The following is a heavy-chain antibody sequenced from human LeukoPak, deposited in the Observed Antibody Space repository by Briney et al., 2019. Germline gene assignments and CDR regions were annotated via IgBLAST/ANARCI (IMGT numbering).Heavy chain of an antibody. V-gene: IGHV4-4*07. CDR2: INTSGST. CDR3: ARDKTTVSSISIRNYYHYMDV. J-gene: IGHJ6*03. Sequence: SETLSLTCTVSGGSISSYYWSWIRLPAGKGLEWIGRINTSGSTNYNPSLESRVTMSVDTSKNQFSLKLSSVTAADTAVYYCARDKTTVSSISIRNYYHYMDVWGKGTTVTVSS. D-gene: IGHD4-11*01. CDR1: GGSISSYY.